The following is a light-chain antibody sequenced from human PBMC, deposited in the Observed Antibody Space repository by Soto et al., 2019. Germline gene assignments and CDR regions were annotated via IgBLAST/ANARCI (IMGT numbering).Light chain of an antibody. V-gene: IGLV2-14*01. J-gene: IGLJ2*01. CDR3: SSYKSSSTSCV. Sequence: QSVLTQPASVSGSPGQSITISCTGTSTDIGGYHYVSWYQQHPGKAPQLIIYEVSNRPSGVSNRFSGSKSANTAFLTISGLQAGDEADYYCSSYKSSSTSCVFGGGTQLTVL. CDR1: STDIGGYHY. CDR2: EVS.